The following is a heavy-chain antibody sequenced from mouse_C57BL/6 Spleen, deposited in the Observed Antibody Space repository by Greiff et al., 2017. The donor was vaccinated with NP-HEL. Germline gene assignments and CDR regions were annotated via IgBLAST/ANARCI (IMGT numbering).Heavy chain of an antibody. Sequence: EVKLVESGAELVRPGASVKLSCTASGFNIKDDYMHWVKQRPEQGLEWIGWIDPENGDTEYASKFQGKATITADTSSNTAYLQLSSLTSEDTAVYYCTTGYYYAMDYWGQGTSVTVSS. J-gene: IGHJ4*01. CDR3: TTGYYYAMDY. V-gene: IGHV14-4*01. CDR1: GFNIKDDY. CDR2: IDPENGDT.